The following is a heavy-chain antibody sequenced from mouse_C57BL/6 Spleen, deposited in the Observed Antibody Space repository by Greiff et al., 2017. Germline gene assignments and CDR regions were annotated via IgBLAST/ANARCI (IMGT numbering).Heavy chain of an antibody. V-gene: IGHV1-53*01. D-gene: IGHD2-2*01. CDR2: INPSNGGT. CDR1: GYTFTSYW. Sequence: QVQLQQPGSELVKPGASVKLSCKASGYTFTSYWMHWVKQRPGQGLEWIGNINPSNGGTNYNEKFKSKATLTVDKSSSTAYMQLRSLTSEDSAVYYCARGRSTMVTKSYFDYWGQGTTLTVSS. CDR3: ARGRSTMVTKSYFDY. J-gene: IGHJ2*01.